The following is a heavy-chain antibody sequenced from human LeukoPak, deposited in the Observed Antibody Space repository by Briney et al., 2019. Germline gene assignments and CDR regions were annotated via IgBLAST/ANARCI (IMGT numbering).Heavy chain of an antibody. CDR2: ISSDSSYI. CDR3: VRGSYGAYDY. Sequence: GGSLRLSCAASGFDFNTYTMNWVRQAPGKGLEWVSSISSDSSYIYYADAVHGRFTVSRDNAKYSLYLQMNSLRAEDTAVYYCVRGSYGAYDYWGQGSLVTVSS. CDR1: GFDFNTYT. V-gene: IGHV3-21*01. J-gene: IGHJ4*02. D-gene: IGHD4-17*01.